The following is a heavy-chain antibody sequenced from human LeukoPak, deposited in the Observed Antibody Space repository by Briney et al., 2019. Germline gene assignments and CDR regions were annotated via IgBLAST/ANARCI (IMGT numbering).Heavy chain of an antibody. D-gene: IGHD3-10*01. CDR2: IYYTGST. CDR1: GGSISSSSYY. CDR3: ARSTMVRGDRLGKIDY. J-gene: IGHJ4*02. Sequence: KPSQTLSLTCTVSGGSISSSSYYWGWLRQPPGKGLEWSARIYYTGSTYYNPSLKSRVTISVDTSKNQFSLKLSSVTAADTAVYFCARSTMVRGDRLGKIDYWGQGTLVTVSS. V-gene: IGHV4-39*07.